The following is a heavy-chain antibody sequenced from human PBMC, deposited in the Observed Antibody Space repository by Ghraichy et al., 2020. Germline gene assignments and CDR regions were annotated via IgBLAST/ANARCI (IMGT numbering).Heavy chain of an antibody. CDR2: INPDDSDT. D-gene: IGHD2-8*01. V-gene: IGHV5-51*01. Sequence: GESLNISCLGAGYLFTSYWIAWVRQKPGKGLEWMGIINPDDSDTRYSPSFQGQVTISVNKSIRTAYLEWSNLRASDTAMYYCARAGYCTTPRSCIGHATYYGMDVWGQGTTVTVSS. CDR1: GYLFTSYW. CDR3: ARAGYCTTPRSCIGHATYYGMDV. J-gene: IGHJ6*02.